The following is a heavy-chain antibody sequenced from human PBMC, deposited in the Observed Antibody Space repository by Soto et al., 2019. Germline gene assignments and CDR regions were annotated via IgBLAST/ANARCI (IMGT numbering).Heavy chain of an antibody. CDR2: IYYSGNA. Sequence: PSETLSLTSTVSDGNIISDKYYWGWIRQPPGKGLEWIGNIYYSGNANYNPSLQSRVTISLDTSKNQFSLKLSSVTAADTAVYYCARAYDILTGSLHPHFDYWGQGTLVTVSS. D-gene: IGHD3-9*01. J-gene: IGHJ4*02. V-gene: IGHV4-61*01. CDR1: DGNIISDKYY. CDR3: ARAYDILTGSLHPHFDY.